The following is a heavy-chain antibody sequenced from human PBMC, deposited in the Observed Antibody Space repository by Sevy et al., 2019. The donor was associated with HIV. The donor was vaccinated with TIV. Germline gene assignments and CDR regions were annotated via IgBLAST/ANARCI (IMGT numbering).Heavy chain of an antibody. CDR3: ARLSGTSGWYLYSVDY. CDR1: GASINSYS. CDR2: IYYIGSG. D-gene: IGHD6-19*01. Sequence: SETLSLSCTVSGASINSYSWSWIRQPPGKGLEFIVYIYYIGSGNYNPSLKSRVTMAIDTSNNQFSLELGSVTAADTSLYYCARLSGTSGWYLYSVDYWGLGTLVTVSS. V-gene: IGHV4-59*01. J-gene: IGHJ4*02.